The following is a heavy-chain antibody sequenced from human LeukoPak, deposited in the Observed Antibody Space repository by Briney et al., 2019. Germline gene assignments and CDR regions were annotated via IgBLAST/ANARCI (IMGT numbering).Heavy chain of an antibody. D-gene: IGHD3-16*01. Sequence: GGSLRLSCEASGFTLSTYWMNWVRQVPGKGLEWVANINPDGSAKRYVDSVKGRFTIARDNADNSLSLQMDSLRAEDTAVYYCASWGAGGNSWGQGTLVTVSS. V-gene: IGHV3-7*01. CDR3: ASWGAGGNS. J-gene: IGHJ4*02. CDR2: INPDGSAK. CDR1: GFTLSTYW.